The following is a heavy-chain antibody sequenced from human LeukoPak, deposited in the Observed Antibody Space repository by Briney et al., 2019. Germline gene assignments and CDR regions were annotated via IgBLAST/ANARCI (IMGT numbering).Heavy chain of an antibody. V-gene: IGHV1-2*02. J-gene: IGHJ6*02. CDR1: GYIFSAYY. CDR3: ARPSWSSGGLLDV. CDR2: INPKSGGT. Sequence: ASVKVSCKASGYIFSAYYIHWVRQAPGQGLEWMGWINPKSGGTNFAQKFQGRVTMTRDTSISTAYMDLSGLKSDDTAVYYCARPSWSSGGLLDVWGQGTTVTVSS. D-gene: IGHD3-10*01.